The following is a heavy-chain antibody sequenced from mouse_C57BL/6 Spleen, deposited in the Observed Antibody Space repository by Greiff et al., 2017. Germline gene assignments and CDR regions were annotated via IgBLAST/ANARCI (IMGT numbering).Heavy chain of an antibody. J-gene: IGHJ4*01. D-gene: IGHD4-1*01. CDR1: GFTFSDYG. CDR2: ISSGSSTI. CDR3: AGTGTSPYAMDY. V-gene: IGHV5-17*01. Sequence: EVQVVESGGGLVKPGGSLKLSCAASGFTFSDYGMHWVRQAPEKGLEWVAYISSGSSTIYYADTVKGRFTISRDNAKNTLFLQMTSLRSEDTAMYYCAGTGTSPYAMDYWGQGTSVTVST.